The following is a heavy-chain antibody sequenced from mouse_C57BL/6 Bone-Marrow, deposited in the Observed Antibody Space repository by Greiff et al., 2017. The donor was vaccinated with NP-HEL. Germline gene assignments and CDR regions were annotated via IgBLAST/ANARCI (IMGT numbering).Heavy chain of an antibody. CDR1: GYTFTSYW. CDR2: IDPSASYT. D-gene: IGHD3-1*01. Sequence: QVQLQQPGAELVKPGASVKLSCKASGYTFTSYWMQWVKQRPGQGLEWIGEIDPSASYTNYNQKFKGKATLTVDTSSSTAYMQLSSRTSEDSAVYYCASLRDSWYFDVWGTGTTVTVSS. J-gene: IGHJ1*03. CDR3: ASLRDSWYFDV. V-gene: IGHV1-50*01.